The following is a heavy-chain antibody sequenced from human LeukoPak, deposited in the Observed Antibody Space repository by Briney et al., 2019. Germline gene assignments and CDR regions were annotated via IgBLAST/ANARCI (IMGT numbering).Heavy chain of an antibody. CDR2: ISSSSSTI. Sequence: GGSLRLSCAVSGFTFSSYSMNWVRQAPGKGLEWVSYISSSSSTIYYADSVRGRFTVSRDNAKNSLNLQMNSLRADDTAVYYCARISNSSSRSFDFWGQGTLVTVSS. V-gene: IGHV3-48*01. D-gene: IGHD6-6*01. CDR1: GFTFSSYS. CDR3: ARISNSSSRSFDF. J-gene: IGHJ4*02.